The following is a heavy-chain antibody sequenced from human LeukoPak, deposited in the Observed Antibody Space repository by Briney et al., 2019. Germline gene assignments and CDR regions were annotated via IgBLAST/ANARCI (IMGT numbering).Heavy chain of an antibody. Sequence: ASVKVSCKASGYTLTSYDINWVRQATGQGLEWMGWMNPNSGNTSYAQKFQGRVTMTRNTSISTAYMELSSLRSEDTAVYYCATQAPSPWGQRTLVTVSS. V-gene: IGHV1-8*01. CDR3: ATQAPSP. CDR2: MNPNSGNT. CDR1: GYTLTSYD. J-gene: IGHJ5*02.